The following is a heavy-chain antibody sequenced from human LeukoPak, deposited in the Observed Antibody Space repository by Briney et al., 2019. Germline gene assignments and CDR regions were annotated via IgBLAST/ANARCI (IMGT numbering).Heavy chain of an antibody. J-gene: IGHJ4*02. CDR3: ARSLTIFGVVIPSFDY. Sequence: GGSLRLSFAASGFTFSSYAMSWVRQAPGKGLEWVPPISGSGGSTYYADSVKGRFTISRDNSKTTLYLHMNSLRAEDTAVYYCARSLTIFGVVIPSFDYWGQGTLVTVSS. V-gene: IGHV3-23*01. CDR2: ISGSGGST. D-gene: IGHD3-3*01. CDR1: GFTFSSYA.